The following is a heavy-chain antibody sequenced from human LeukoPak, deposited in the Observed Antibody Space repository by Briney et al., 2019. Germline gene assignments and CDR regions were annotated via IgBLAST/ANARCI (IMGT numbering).Heavy chain of an antibody. CDR1: GYTFTGYY. Sequence: ASVKVSCKASGYTFTGYYMHWVRQAPGQGLEWMGGIIPIFGTANYAQKLQGRVTMTTDTSTSTAYMELRSLRSDDTAVYYCARFRYGSGSYPTYWGQGTLVTVSS. V-gene: IGHV1-18*04. D-gene: IGHD3-10*01. J-gene: IGHJ4*02. CDR3: ARFRYGSGSYPTY. CDR2: IIPIFGTA.